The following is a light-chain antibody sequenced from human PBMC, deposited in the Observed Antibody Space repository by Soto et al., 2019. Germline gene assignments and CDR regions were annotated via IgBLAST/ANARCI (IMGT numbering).Light chain of an antibody. CDR3: QQYGSSPRT. Sequence: PGERATLSCRAGQSISGTFLNWYQQKPGQAPRLLIYGASTRATGIPARFSGSGSGTDFTLTISRLEPEDFAVYYCQQYGSSPRTFGQGTRLEIK. CDR1: QSISGTF. CDR2: GAS. V-gene: IGKV3-20*01. J-gene: IGKJ5*01.